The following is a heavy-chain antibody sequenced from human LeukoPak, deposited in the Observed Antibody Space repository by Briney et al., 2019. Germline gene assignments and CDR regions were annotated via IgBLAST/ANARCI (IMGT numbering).Heavy chain of an antibody. V-gene: IGHV4-4*07. CDR2: IYTSGST. CDR3: ARLSPYYDILTGSSYYFDY. Sequence: PSETLSLTCTVSGGSISSYYWSWIRQPAGKGLEWIGRIYTSGSTNYNPSLKSRVTMSVDTSKNQFSLKLSSVTAADTAVYYCARLSPYYDILTGSSYYFDYWGQGTLVTVSS. CDR1: GGSISSYY. D-gene: IGHD3-9*01. J-gene: IGHJ4*02.